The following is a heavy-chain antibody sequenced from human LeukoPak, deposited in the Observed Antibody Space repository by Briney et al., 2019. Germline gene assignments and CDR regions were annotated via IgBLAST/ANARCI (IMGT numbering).Heavy chain of an antibody. CDR3: ARERRDGYSHYYYYGTDV. CDR1: GFTFSDYY. Sequence: GGSLRLSCAASGFTFSDYYMSWIRQAPGKGLEWVSYISSSGSTIYYADSVKGRFTISRDNAKNSLYLQMNSLRAEDTAVYYCARERRDGYSHYYYYGTDVWGQGTTVTVSS. V-gene: IGHV3-11*01. CDR2: ISSSGSTI. J-gene: IGHJ6*02. D-gene: IGHD5-24*01.